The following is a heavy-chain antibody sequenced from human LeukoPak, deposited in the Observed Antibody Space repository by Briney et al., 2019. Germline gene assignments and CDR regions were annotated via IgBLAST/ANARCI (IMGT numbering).Heavy chain of an antibody. Sequence: SETLSLTCSVSGVSISSSTYYWGWIRQPPGKGLEWIGNIYYSGSTHYNPSPRSRVTISVDTSKNQFSLKLSSVTAADTAVYYCARHPGDFDYWGQGTLVTVSS. CDR1: GVSISSSTYY. CDR2: IYYSGST. V-gene: IGHV4-39*01. J-gene: IGHJ4*02. CDR3: ARHPGDFDY. D-gene: IGHD3-10*01.